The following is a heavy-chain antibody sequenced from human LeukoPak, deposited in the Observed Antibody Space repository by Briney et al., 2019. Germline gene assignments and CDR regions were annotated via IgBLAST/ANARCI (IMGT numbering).Heavy chain of an antibody. J-gene: IGHJ5*02. D-gene: IGHD5-18*01. CDR1: GFTFSSYS. CDR3: AKEKNSYGSSWFDP. CDR2: ISTSSSTI. V-gene: IGHV3-48*01. Sequence: QPGGSLRLSCAASGFTFSSYSMNWVRQAPGKGLEWVSYISTSSSTIYYADSVKGRFTISRDNSKSTLYLQMNSLRAEDTAVYYCAKEKNSYGSSWFDPWGQGTLVIVSS.